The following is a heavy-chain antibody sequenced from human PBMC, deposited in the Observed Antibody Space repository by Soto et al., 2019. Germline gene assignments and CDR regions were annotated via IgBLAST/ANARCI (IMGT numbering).Heavy chain of an antibody. D-gene: IGHD5-12*01. V-gene: IGHV3-30*18. CDR1: GSTFGSCG. J-gene: IGHJ6*02. CDR2: ISYYGNGK. Sequence: PAGSLRLSCSASGSTFGSCGIHWVCQAPCQGLGWVAVISYYGNGKYYADSVKGRFTISRDNSKNNLYLQMNSLRADDTAVYYCGNLEGYYYCPDMDVWGHGTPVTVSS. CDR3: GNLEGYYYCPDMDV.